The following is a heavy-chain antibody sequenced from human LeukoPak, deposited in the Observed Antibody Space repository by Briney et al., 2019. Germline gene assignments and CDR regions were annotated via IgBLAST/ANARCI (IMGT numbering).Heavy chain of an antibody. V-gene: IGHV1-2*02. CDR2: IHPRSGET. J-gene: IGHJ3*02. CDR3: VAASCSSNCQAFDI. Sequence: ASVKVSCKTSGYSFTPFYIHWVRQAPGQGLEWMGWIHPRSGETNYAYKFKGRVTMTRDTSISTVYMDLGSLRSDDTAVYYCVAASCSSNCQAFDIWGQGTMVTVSS. CDR1: GYSFTPFY. D-gene: IGHD6-13*01.